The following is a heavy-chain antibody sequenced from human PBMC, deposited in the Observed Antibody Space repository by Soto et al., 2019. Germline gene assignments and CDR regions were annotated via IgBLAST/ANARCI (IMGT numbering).Heavy chain of an antibody. CDR1: GFTFSSYA. CDR3: ARDPMGRYYGSGSYYFDY. Sequence: QVQLVESGGGVVQPGRSLRLSCAASGFTFSSYAMHWVRQAPGKGLEWVAVISYDGSNKYYADSVKGRFTISRDNSKNTXXLQMNSLRAEDMAVYYCARDPMGRYYGSGSYYFDYWGQGTLVTVSS. V-gene: IGHV3-30-3*01. J-gene: IGHJ4*02. D-gene: IGHD3-10*01. CDR2: ISYDGSNK.